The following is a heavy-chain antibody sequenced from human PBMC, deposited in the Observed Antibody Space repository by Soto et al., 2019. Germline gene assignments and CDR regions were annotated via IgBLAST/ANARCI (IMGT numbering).Heavy chain of an antibody. CDR3: ARHEGWTGPDQ. Sequence: SETLSLTCAVSGASIGSGGWWSWVRQPPGKGLEWIAEIFHDGSTNYSPSLKSRVTISVDKSQNQFSLNVYSVTAADTAVYYCARHEGWTGPDQWGQGTLVTVSS. J-gene: IGHJ5*02. CDR1: GASIGSGGW. CDR2: IFHDGST. V-gene: IGHV4-4*02. D-gene: IGHD2-8*02.